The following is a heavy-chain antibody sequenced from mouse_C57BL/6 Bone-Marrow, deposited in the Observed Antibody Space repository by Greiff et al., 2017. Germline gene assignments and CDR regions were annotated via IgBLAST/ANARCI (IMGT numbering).Heavy chain of an antibody. V-gene: IGHV1-55*01. J-gene: IGHJ2*01. D-gene: IGHD4-1*01. CDR3: ARSGPLGRSFDY. CDR2: IYPTSGRT. CDR1: GYTFTSYW. Sequence: VQLQQPGAELVKPGASVKMSCKASGYTFTSYWITWVKQRPGQGLEWIGEIYPTSGRTNYNEKFKSKAILTVDTSSNTAYMQLSSLTSEDAAVFFWARSGPLGRSFDYWGQGTTLTVSS.